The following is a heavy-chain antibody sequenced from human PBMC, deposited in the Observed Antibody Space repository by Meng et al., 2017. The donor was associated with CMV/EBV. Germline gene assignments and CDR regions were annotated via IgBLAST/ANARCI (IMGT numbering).Heavy chain of an antibody. CDR2: INWNGGST. Sequence: GESLKISCAASRFTFDDYCMSWVRQAPGKGLEWVSGINWNGGSTGYADSVKGRFTISRDNAKNSLYLQMNSLRAEDTALYHCAREWVLSRGRKQNAFDIWGQGTMVTVSS. V-gene: IGHV3-20*01. J-gene: IGHJ3*02. CDR1: RFTFDDYC. CDR3: AREWVLSRGRKQNAFDI. D-gene: IGHD1-26*01.